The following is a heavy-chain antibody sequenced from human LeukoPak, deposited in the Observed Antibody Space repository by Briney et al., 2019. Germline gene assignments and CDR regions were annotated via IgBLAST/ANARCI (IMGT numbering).Heavy chain of an antibody. V-gene: IGHV3-21*01. CDR1: EFTVSSNY. CDR3: VRDISY. D-gene: IGHD3-10*01. CDR2: ISSSSTYI. Sequence: PGGSLRLSCAASEFTVSSNYMSWVRQAPGKGLEWVSSISSSSTYIYYADSVKGRFTISRDDAKNSLYLQMNSLRAEDTALYYCVRDISYWGQGTLVTVSS. J-gene: IGHJ4*02.